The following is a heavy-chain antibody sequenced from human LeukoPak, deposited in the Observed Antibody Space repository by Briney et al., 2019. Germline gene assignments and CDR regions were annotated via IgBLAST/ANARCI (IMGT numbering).Heavy chain of an antibody. CDR2: IYYSGST. Sequence: PSETLSLTCTVSGGSISSYYWSWIRQPPGKGLEWIGYIYYSGSTNYNPSLKSRVTISVDTSKNQFSLKLSSVTVADTAVYYCARGANSALEGFDYWGQGTLVTVSS. J-gene: IGHJ4*02. CDR1: GGSISSYY. CDR3: ARGANSALEGFDY. D-gene: IGHD1-1*01. V-gene: IGHV4-59*01.